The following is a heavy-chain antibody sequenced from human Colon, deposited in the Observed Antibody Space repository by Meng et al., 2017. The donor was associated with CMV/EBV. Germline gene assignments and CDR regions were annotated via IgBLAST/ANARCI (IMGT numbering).Heavy chain of an antibody. CDR1: GFAFSTFW. J-gene: IGHJ3*02. Sequence: SCAASGFAFSTFWMHWVRQSPGKGLVWVSRIDPDGRDTKYADSVKGRFTISRDNARNTLHLELTSLRGEDSAVYYCGRVGDSSTARGAFDIWGQGTVVTVSS. D-gene: IGHD6-13*01. V-gene: IGHV3-74*01. CDR3: GRVGDSSTARGAFDI. CDR2: IDPDGRDT.